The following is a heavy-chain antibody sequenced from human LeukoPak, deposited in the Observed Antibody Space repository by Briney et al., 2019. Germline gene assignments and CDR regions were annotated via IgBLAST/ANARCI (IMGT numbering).Heavy chain of an antibody. CDR2: IKQDGSEK. Sequence: PGGSLRLSCAASGFTFSSYWMSWVRQAPGKGLEWVANIKQDGSEKYYVASLTGRFTISRDNAKNSLYLQMNSLRAEDTAVYYCARGRECSGTGCYLPGIYWGQGILVTVSS. CDR1: GFTFSSYW. V-gene: IGHV3-7*01. J-gene: IGHJ4*02. CDR3: ARGRECSGTGCYLPGIY. D-gene: IGHD2-2*01.